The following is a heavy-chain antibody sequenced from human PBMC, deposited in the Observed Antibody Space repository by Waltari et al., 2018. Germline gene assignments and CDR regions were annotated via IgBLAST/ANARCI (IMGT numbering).Heavy chain of an antibody. V-gene: IGHV4-61*02. D-gene: IGHD6-13*01. Sequence: QVQLQESGPGLVKPSQTLSLTCTVSGGSIRRGSYYWSWIRQPAGKGLEWIGRIYTSGSTNYHPSLKSRVTISVDTSKNQFSLKLSSVTAADTAVYYCARDRIAAAGTVIYYYYGMDVWGQGTTVTVSS. CDR3: ARDRIAAAGTVIYYYYGMDV. J-gene: IGHJ6*02. CDR2: IYTSGST. CDR1: GGSIRRGSYY.